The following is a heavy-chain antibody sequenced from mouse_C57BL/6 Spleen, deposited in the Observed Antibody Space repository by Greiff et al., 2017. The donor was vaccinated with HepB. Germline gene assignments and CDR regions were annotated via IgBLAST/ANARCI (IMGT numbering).Heavy chain of an antibody. V-gene: IGHV14-2*01. J-gene: IGHJ4*01. CDR3: AREGMVYWAMDY. CDR1: GFNIKDYY. Sequence: EVQLQQSGAELVKPGASVKLSCTASGFNIKDYYMHWVKQRTEQGLEWIGRIDPEDGETKYAAKFQGTATITADTSSNTAYLPLRSLTSEDTAVYYWAREGMVYWAMDYWGQGTSVTVSS. CDR2: IDPEDGET. D-gene: IGHD2-10*02.